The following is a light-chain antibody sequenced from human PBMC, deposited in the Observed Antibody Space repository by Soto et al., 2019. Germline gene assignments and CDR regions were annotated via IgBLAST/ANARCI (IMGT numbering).Light chain of an antibody. CDR2: DVS. V-gene: IGKV1-5*01. CDR3: QQYHRYST. J-gene: IGKJ1*01. CDR1: QSINAW. Sequence: DIHMTQAPSTLSASVGDRVTITCRASQSINAWLAWYQQKPEKAPKLLFSDVSTLASGVPSRFSGSASDTEFTLTISTLESDDFASYYCQQYHRYSTFGQGTTVDIK.